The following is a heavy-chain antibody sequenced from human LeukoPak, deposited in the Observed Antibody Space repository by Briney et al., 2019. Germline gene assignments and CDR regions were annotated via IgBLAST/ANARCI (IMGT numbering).Heavy chain of an antibody. CDR2: IYHSGST. D-gene: IGHD2/OR15-2a*01. CDR1: GYSISSVYY. CDR3: ARVPTLYFAFDI. J-gene: IGHJ3*02. Sequence: SETLSLTCAVSGYSISSVYYWGWIRQPPGKGREWIGSIYHSGSTYYNPSLKSRVTISVDTSKNQFSLKLSSVTAADTAVYYCARVPTLYFAFDIWGQGTMVTVSS. V-gene: IGHV4-38-2*01.